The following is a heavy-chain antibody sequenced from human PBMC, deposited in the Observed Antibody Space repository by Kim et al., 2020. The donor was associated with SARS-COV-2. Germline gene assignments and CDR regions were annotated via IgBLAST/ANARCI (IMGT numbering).Heavy chain of an antibody. CDR2: IHYSGST. CDR1: GGSISNYH. Sequence: SETLSLTCTVSGGSISNYHWSWIRQPPGKGLEWIGYIHYSGSTNYNPSLKSRVTISVDTSKNQFSLKVSSVTAADTAVYYCAIRDIVVVPASMSTYGMDVWGQGTTVTVSS. D-gene: IGHD2-2*01. V-gene: IGHV4-59*01. J-gene: IGHJ6*02. CDR3: AIRDIVVVPASMSTYGMDV.